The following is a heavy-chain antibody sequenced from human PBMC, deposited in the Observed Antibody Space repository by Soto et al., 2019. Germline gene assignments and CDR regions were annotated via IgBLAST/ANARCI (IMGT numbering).Heavy chain of an antibody. Sequence: QPGGSLRLSCAASGFTFSSYAMHWVRQAPGKGLEWVAVISYDGSNKYYADSVKGRFTISRDNSKNTLYLQMNSLRAEDTAVYYCARNQLPHSYYYYGMDVWGQGTTVTVSS. CDR2: ISYDGSNK. J-gene: IGHJ6*02. D-gene: IGHD2-2*01. CDR3: ARNQLPHSYYYYGMDV. CDR1: GFTFSSYA. V-gene: IGHV3-30-3*01.